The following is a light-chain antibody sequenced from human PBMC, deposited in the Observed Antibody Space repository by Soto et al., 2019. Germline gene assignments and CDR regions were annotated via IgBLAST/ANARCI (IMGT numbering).Light chain of an antibody. CDR2: WAS. CDR3: QQYYSTPQT. Sequence: DIVMTQSPDSLAVSVGERATINCKSSQSVFHSSYSKNYLAWYQQKPGQAPNLLIYWASTRESGVPDRFSGSGSGTDFTLTISSLQAEDVAVYYCQQYYSTPQTFGQGTKVEIK. CDR1: QSVFHSSYSKNY. J-gene: IGKJ1*01. V-gene: IGKV4-1*01.